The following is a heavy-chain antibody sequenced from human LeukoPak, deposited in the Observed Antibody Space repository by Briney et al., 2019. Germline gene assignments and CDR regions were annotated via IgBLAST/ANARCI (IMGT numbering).Heavy chain of an antibody. CDR2: IYSTGRT. V-gene: IGHV4-39*01. Sequence: PSETLSLTCTVSGGSISSSNYYWGWIRQPPGKGLEWIGNIYSTGRTYYSSSLKSRVTISLNTSNNQFSLKLISVTAADTAVHYCARRHNGELEIDSWGQGTLVTVSS. CDR3: ARRHNGELEIDS. CDR1: GGSISSSNYY. D-gene: IGHD3-10*01. J-gene: IGHJ4*02.